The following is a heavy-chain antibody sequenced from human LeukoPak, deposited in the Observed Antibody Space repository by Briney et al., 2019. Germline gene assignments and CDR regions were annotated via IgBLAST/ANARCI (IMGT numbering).Heavy chain of an antibody. CDR1: GFTVSSSY. Sequence: GGSLRLSCVASGFTVSSSYMSWVRQAPGEGLEWVSVIHSAGTTYYADSVKGRFTISRDNSKNTLYLQMNSLRAEDTAVYYCANEEDPDWGQGTLVTVPS. J-gene: IGHJ4*02. CDR3: ANEEDPD. V-gene: IGHV3-53*01. CDR2: IHSAGTT.